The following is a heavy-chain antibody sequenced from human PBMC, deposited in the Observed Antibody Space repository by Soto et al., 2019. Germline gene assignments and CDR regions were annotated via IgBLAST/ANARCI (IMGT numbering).Heavy chain of an antibody. CDR3: ARGDIVVVPAARPYYYYYGMDV. CDR1: GGTFSSYA. CDR2: IIPIFGTA. Sequence: QVQLVQSGAEVKKPGSSVKVSCKASGGTFSSYAISWVRRAPGQGLEWMGGIIPIFGTANYAQKFQGRVTITADESTSTAYMELSSLRSEDTAVYYCARGDIVVVPAARPYYYYYGMDVWGQGTTVTVSS. V-gene: IGHV1-69*01. J-gene: IGHJ6*02. D-gene: IGHD2-2*01.